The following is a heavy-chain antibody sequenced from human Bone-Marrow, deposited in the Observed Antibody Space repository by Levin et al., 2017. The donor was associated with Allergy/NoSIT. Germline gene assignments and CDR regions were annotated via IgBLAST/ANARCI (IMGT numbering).Heavy chain of an antibody. Sequence: GGSLRLSCVASGFSFSHYWMSWVRQAPGKGLEWVANINQDATEKFSVDSVKGRFTISRDNVKNSLYLQMNSLRAEDTAVYYCAAIGYDYVLGTYRSGFDYWGQGTLVSVSS. CDR1: GFSFSHYW. J-gene: IGHJ4*02. V-gene: IGHV3-7*01. CDR3: AAIGYDYVLGTYRSGFDY. D-gene: IGHD3-16*02. CDR2: INQDATEK.